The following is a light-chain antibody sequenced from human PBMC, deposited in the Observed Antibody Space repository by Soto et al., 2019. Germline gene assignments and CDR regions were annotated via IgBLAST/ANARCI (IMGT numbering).Light chain of an antibody. CDR2: DAS. Sequence: AIQLTQSPSSLAASTGDRVTITCRASQGIDSGLAWYQQKPGKAPKLLIQDASSLESGVPSRFSGSGSGTEFTLTISSLQPEDFATYHCQQVNSYPFTFGGGTKLEI. V-gene: IGKV1-13*02. J-gene: IGKJ2*01. CDR1: QGIDSG. CDR3: QQVNSYPFT.